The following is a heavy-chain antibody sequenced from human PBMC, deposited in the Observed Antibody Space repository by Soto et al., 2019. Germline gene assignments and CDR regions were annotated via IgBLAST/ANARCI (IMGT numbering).Heavy chain of an antibody. D-gene: IGHD3-3*01. CDR1: GFSLSTSGVG. CDR2: IYWDDDK. J-gene: IGHJ5*02. CDR3: AHNMRYYDFWSGLNWFDP. V-gene: IGHV2-5*02. Sequence: SGPTLVNPTQTLTLTCTFSGFSLSTSGVGVGWIRQPPGKALEWLALIYWDDDKRYSPSLKSRLTITKDTSKNQVVLTMTNMDPVDTATYYCAHNMRYYDFWSGLNWFDPWGQGTLVTVSS.